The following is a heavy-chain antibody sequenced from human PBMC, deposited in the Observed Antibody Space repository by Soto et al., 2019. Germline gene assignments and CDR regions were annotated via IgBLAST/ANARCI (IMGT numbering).Heavy chain of an antibody. D-gene: IGHD1-26*01. V-gene: IGHV3-21*01. CDR3: TRDGRLLVGTKQKGLNDY. Sequence: EVQLVESGGGLVNPGGSLRLSCAASGFTFSTYTMNWVRQAPGKGLEWVSSIRSGSIFTYYADSVKGRFTISRDDAKNSLYLQMNSLRAEDSAVYYCTRDGRLLVGTKQKGLNDYWGQGTLVTVSS. CDR2: IRSGSIFT. J-gene: IGHJ4*02. CDR1: GFTFSTYT.